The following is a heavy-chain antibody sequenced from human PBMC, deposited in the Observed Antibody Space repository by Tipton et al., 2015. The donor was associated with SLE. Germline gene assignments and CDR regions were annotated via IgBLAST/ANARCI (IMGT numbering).Heavy chain of an antibody. CDR2: IYHSGST. CDR1: GGSISSGGYS. V-gene: IGHV4-30-2*01. D-gene: IGHD2-15*01. Sequence: TLSLTCAVSGGSISSGGYSWSWIRQPPGKGLEWIGYIYHSGSTYYNPSLKSRVTISVDRSKNQFSLKPSSVTAADTAVYYCARGGRGGYYFDYWGQGTLVTVSS. J-gene: IGHJ4*02. CDR3: ARGGRGGYYFDY.